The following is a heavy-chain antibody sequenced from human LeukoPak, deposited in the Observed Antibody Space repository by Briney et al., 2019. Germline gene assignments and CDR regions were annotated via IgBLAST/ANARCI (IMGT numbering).Heavy chain of an antibody. V-gene: IGHV3-30*02. CDR1: GFTFSNYG. Sequence: PGRSLRLSCAASGFTFSNYGMHWVRQAPGKGLEWVAFIRFDGSNKFYADSVKGRFTISRDNSKNTLSLQMNSLRAEDAAVYYCAKEGAYFGSGSYIGHYMDVWGKGTTVTVSS. CDR2: IRFDGSNK. CDR3: AKEGAYFGSGSYIGHYMDV. J-gene: IGHJ6*03. D-gene: IGHD3-10*01.